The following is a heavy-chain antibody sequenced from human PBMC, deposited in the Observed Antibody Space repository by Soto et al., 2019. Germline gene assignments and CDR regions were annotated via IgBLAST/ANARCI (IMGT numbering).Heavy chain of an antibody. Sequence: GGSLRLSCAASGFTITSYWMNWVRQAPGKGLEWVANIKQDGSEKYYVDSVKGRFTLSRDTAKNSLYLQMNSLRAEDTAVYYCARSQSGGYDYWGQGTLVTVSS. CDR3: ARSQSGGYDY. V-gene: IGHV3-7*03. CDR2: IKQDGSEK. D-gene: IGHD3-10*01. CDR1: GFTITSYW. J-gene: IGHJ4*02.